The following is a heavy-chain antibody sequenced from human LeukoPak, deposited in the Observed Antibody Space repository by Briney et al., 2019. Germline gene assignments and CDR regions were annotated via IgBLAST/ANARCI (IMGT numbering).Heavy chain of an antibody. V-gene: IGHV1-18*04. D-gene: IGHD6-13*01. CDR1: GYTFTSYY. Sequence: ASVKVSCKASGYTFTSYYMHWVRQAPGQGLEWMGWISAYNGNTNYAQKLQGRVTMTTDTSTSTAYMELRSLRSDDTAVYYCARDRPGSSRYIFWGQGTLVTVSS. J-gene: IGHJ4*02. CDR3: ARDRPGSSRYIF. CDR2: ISAYNGNT.